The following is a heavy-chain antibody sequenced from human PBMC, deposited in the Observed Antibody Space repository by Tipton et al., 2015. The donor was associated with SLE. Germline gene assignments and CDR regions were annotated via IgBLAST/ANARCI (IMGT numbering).Heavy chain of an antibody. CDR1: GGSIIDHY. Sequence: TLSLTCSVSGGSIIDHYWNWIRQPAGQGLEWIGRIYSSGSTYYNPSLKSRGTISIDTSKSQFSLRLSSVTAADTAVYYCASGSGRSLVKSWGQGTLVTVSS. V-gene: IGHV4-4*07. J-gene: IGHJ5*02. CDR2: IYSSGST. CDR3: ASGSGRSLVKS. D-gene: IGHD2-15*01.